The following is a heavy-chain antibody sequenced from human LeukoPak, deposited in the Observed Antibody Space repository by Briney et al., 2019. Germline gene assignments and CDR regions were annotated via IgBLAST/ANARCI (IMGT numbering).Heavy chain of an antibody. J-gene: IGHJ3*02. D-gene: IGHD3-3*01. V-gene: IGHV4-39*02. CDR2: IYYSGST. CDR3: ATERFLEWLLYTRGDAFDI. Sequence: SETLSLTCTVSGGSIGSSSYYWGWIRQPPGKGLEWIGSIYYSGSTYYNPSLKSRVTISVDTSKNQFSLKLSSVTAADTAVYYCATERFLEWLLYTRGDAFDIWGQGTMVTVSS. CDR1: GGSIGSSSYY.